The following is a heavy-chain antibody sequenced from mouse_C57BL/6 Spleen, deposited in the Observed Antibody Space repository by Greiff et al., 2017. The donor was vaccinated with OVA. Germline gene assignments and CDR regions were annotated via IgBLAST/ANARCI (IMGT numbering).Heavy chain of an antibody. J-gene: IGHJ3*01. Sequence: QVQLQQPGAELVQPGASVKMSCKASGYTFTSYWMPWVNPRPGQGLEWIGEIDPSDSYTNYHQKFKGKATLTVDTSSSTAYMQLSSLTSEDSAVYYCSSLVTTRGCAYWGQGTLVTGSA. CDR3: SSLVTTRGCAY. D-gene: IGHD2-2*01. CDR1: GYTFTSYW. CDR2: IDPSDSYT. V-gene: IGHV1-50*01.